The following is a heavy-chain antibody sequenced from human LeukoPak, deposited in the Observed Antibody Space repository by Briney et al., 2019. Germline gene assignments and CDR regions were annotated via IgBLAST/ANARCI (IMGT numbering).Heavy chain of an antibody. Sequence: PGGSLRLSCAASGFTFSSYWMSWVRQAPGKGLEWVANIKQDGSEKYYVDSVKGRFTISRDNAKNSLYLQMNSLRAEDTAVYYCARDERIAAAGTYYYYYYMDVWGKGTTVTVSS. D-gene: IGHD6-13*01. CDR1: GFTFSSYW. V-gene: IGHV3-7*01. J-gene: IGHJ6*03. CDR3: ARDERIAAAGTYYYYYYMDV. CDR2: IKQDGSEK.